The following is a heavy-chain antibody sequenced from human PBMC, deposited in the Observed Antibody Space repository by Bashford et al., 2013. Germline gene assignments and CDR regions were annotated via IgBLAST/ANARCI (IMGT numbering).Heavy chain of an antibody. Sequence: SETLSLTCTVSGGSISSGYYWGWIRQPPGKGLEWIGSMYHSGSTYYNPSLKSRVTISVDTSKNQFSLKLSSVTAADTAVYYCARLGAYSSNWYGTDYWGQGTLVTVSS. V-gene: IGHV4-38-2*02. CDR2: MYHSGST. J-gene: IGHJ4*02. CDR3: ARLGAYSSNWYGTDY. D-gene: IGHD6-13*01. CDR1: GGSISSGYY.